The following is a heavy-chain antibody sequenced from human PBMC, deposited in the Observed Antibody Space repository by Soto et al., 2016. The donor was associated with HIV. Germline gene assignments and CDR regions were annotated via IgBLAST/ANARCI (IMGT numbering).Heavy chain of an antibody. V-gene: IGHV3-66*04. Sequence: EVQLVESGGGLVQPGGSLRLSCAASGFTVSSNYMSWVRQAPGKGLEWVSVIYSGGSTYHTDSVKGRFSISRDNSKNTLYLQMNSLRVEDTAMYYXARLSGSYDSWDQGTLVHRLL. CDR2: IYSGGST. CDR3: ARLSGSYDS. CDR1: GFTVSSNY. J-gene: IGHJ4*02. D-gene: IGHD1-26*01.